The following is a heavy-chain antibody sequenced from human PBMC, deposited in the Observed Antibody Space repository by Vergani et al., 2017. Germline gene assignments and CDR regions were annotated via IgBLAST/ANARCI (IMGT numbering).Heavy chain of an antibody. Sequence: EVQLVESGGGLVKPGGSLRLSCAASGFTFSSYSMNWVRQAPGKGLEWVSSISSSSSYIYYADSVKGRFTISRDNAKNSLYLQMNSLRAEDTAVYYCARGTAMVKGGDYWGQGTLVTVSS. J-gene: IGHJ4*02. CDR1: GFTFSSYS. V-gene: IGHV3-21*01. CDR3: ARGTAMVKGGDY. D-gene: IGHD5-18*01. CDR2: ISSSSSYI.